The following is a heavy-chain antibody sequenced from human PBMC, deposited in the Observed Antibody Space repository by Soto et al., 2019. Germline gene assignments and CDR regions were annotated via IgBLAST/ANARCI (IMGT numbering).Heavy chain of an antibody. V-gene: IGHV3-23*01. CDR2: ISGSGGSI. Sequence: ELQLLESGGGLVQPGGSLRLSCAASGFTFSSYTMSWVRQAPGKGLEWVSGISGSGGSIYYADSVKGRFTISRDNSKNTVYLQTNSLRAEDAALYYCARGGLVGALPGYWGQGTLVIVSS. CDR3: ARGGLVGALPGY. J-gene: IGHJ4*02. CDR1: GFTFSSYT. D-gene: IGHD1-26*01.